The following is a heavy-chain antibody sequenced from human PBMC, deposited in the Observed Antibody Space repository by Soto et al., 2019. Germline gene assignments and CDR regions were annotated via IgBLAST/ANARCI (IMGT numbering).Heavy chain of an antibody. CDR3: ATDPGIAAAGFGWFDP. CDR1: GYTLTELS. J-gene: IGHJ5*02. V-gene: IGHV1-24*01. D-gene: IGHD6-13*01. Sequence: ASVKVSCKVSGYTLTELSMHWVRQAPGKGLEWMGGFDPEDGETIYAQKFQGRVTMTEDTSTDTAYMELSSLRSEDTAVYYCATDPGIAAAGFGWFDPWGKGTLVTVDS. CDR2: FDPEDGET.